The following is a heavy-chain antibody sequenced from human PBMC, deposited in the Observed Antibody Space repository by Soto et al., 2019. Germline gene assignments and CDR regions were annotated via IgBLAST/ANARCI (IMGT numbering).Heavy chain of an antibody. CDR3: TTENQPPSGYYYYSSGYYYAFRDY. CDR1: GFTFSNAW. J-gene: IGHJ4*02. D-gene: IGHD3-22*01. Sequence: GGPLRLSCAASGFTFSNAWMSWVRQAPGKGLEWVGRIKRKTDGGTTDYAAPVKGRFTISRDDSKNTLYLQMNSLKTEDTAVYYCTTENQPPSGYYYYSSGYYYAFRDYWGQGTLVTVSS. CDR2: IKRKTDGGTT. V-gene: IGHV3-15*01.